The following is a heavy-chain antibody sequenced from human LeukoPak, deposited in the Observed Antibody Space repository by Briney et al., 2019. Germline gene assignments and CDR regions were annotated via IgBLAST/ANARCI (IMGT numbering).Heavy chain of an antibody. J-gene: IGHJ4*02. Sequence: TSETLSLTCTVSGGSISSYYWSWIRQPPGKGLEWIGDIYYSGSTNYNPSLKSRVTISVDTSKNQFSLRLISVTAADTAVYYSARLASGSYGPLTPFDYWGQGTLVTVSS. V-gene: IGHV4-59*08. D-gene: IGHD1-26*01. CDR2: IYYSGST. CDR1: GGSISSYY. CDR3: ARLASGSYGPLTPFDY.